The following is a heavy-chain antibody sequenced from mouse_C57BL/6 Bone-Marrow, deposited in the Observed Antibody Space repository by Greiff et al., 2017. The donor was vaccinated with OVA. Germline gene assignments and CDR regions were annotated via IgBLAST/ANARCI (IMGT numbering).Heavy chain of an antibody. J-gene: IGHJ3*01. V-gene: IGHV1-55*01. CDR3: ARSSSGYEAWFAY. Sequence: QVQLQQPGAELVKPGASVKMSCKASGYTFTSYWITWVKQRPGQGLEWIGDIYPGSGSTNYNEKFKSKATLTVETSSSTAYMQLSSLTSEDSAVYYCARSSSGYEAWFAYWGQGTLVTVSA. CDR1: GYTFTSYW. D-gene: IGHD3-2*02. CDR2: IYPGSGST.